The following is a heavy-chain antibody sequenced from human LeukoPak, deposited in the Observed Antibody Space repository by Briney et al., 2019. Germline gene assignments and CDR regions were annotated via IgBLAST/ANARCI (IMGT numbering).Heavy chain of an antibody. V-gene: IGHV3-30*02. CDR3: RDPFDY. Sequence: GGSLRLSCAASGFTFSSYGMHWVRQAPGKGLEWVAFMQYDGSDKYYADSVKGRFTISRDNSKNTLYLQMNSLRAEDTAVYYCRDPFDYWGQGTLVTVSS. CDR1: GFTFSSYG. CDR2: MQYDGSDK. J-gene: IGHJ4*02.